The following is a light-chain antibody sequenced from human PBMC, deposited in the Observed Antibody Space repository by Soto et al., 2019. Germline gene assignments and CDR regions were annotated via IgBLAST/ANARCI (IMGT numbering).Light chain of an antibody. CDR3: CAHEGTYGSYV. J-gene: IGLJ1*01. Sequence: QSALTQPRSVSGSPGQSVTIPCTGTSSDVGGYRYVSWYQQLPGKAPKFMIYDVSKRPSGVPDRFSGSKSGNTASLTISGLQAEDEGDYYCCAHEGTYGSYVFGTGTKLTVL. CDR2: DVS. V-gene: IGLV2-11*01. CDR1: SSDVGGYRY.